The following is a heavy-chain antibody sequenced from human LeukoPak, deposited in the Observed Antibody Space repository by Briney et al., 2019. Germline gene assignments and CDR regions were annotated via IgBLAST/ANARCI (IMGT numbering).Heavy chain of an antibody. J-gene: IGHJ6*02. CDR3: ARGSRNFGVVPWSYGMDV. Sequence: ASVKVSCKASGYTFTSYDINWVRQATGQGLEWMGWMNPNSGNTGYAQKFQGRVTVTRNTSISTAYMELSSLRSEDTAVYYCARGSRNFGVVPWSYGMDVWGQGTTVTVSS. CDR2: MNPNSGNT. D-gene: IGHD3-3*01. CDR1: GYTFTSYD. V-gene: IGHV1-8*01.